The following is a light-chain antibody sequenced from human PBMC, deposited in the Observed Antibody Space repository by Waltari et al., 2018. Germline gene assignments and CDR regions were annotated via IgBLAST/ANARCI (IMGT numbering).Light chain of an antibody. V-gene: IGLV3-9*01. CDR1: NIGGKN. CDR2: RDE. Sequence: SYDLTQPLSVSVALGQTARITCGGNNIGGKNVHWYQQKPGQAPRLVIYRDEKRPSRIPERCSCSNAENTATLTITGAQGADEADYYCQVWDSSTAVFGGGTQLTVL. J-gene: IGLJ7*01. CDR3: QVWDSSTAV.